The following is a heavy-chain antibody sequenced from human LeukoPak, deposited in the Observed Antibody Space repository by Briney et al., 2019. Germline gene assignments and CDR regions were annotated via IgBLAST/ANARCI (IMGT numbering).Heavy chain of an antibody. Sequence: PGGSLRLSCAASGFTVSSNYMSWVRQAPGKGLEWVSVIYSGGSTYYADSVKGRFTISRDNSKNTLYLQMNSLRAEDTAVYYCARVRGRYGSGSYSDYWGQGTLVTVSS. CDR1: GFTVSSNY. D-gene: IGHD3-10*01. CDR2: IYSGGST. CDR3: ARVRGRYGSGSYSDY. J-gene: IGHJ4*02. V-gene: IGHV3-66*01.